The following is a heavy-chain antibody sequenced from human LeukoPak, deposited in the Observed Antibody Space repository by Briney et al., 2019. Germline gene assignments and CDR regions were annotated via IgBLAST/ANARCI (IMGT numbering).Heavy chain of an antibody. CDR1: GYTFTGYY. V-gene: IGHV1-2*02. Sequence: ASVKVSCKASGYTFTGYYMHWVRQAPGQGLEWMGWINPNSGGTNYAQKFQGRVTMTRDTSISTAYMKLSRLRSDDTAVYYCARGAAAGSNWFDPWGQGTLVTVSS. J-gene: IGHJ5*02. CDR3: ARGAAAGSNWFDP. D-gene: IGHD6-13*01. CDR2: INPNSGGT.